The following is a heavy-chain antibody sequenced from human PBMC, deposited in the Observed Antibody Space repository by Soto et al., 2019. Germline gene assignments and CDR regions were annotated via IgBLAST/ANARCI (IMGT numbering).Heavy chain of an antibody. V-gene: IGHV1-18*01. Sequence: ASVKVSCKASGGTFTTYAVSWVRQAPGQGLEWMGWINPNSGGTNYAQKFLGRVTMTMDSSTSTVFMELTSLRSADTAVYYCARGGHIAVVTDSFDSWGQGTLVTSP. J-gene: IGHJ4*02. CDR2: INPNSGGT. D-gene: IGHD2-21*02. CDR3: ARGGHIAVVTDSFDS. CDR1: GGTFTTYA.